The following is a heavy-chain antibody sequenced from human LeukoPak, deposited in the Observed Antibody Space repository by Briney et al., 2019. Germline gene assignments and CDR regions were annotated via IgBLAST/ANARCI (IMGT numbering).Heavy chain of an antibody. J-gene: IGHJ6*02. Sequence: GGSLRLSCAASGFTVSNAWMSWVRQDPGKGLECVGRIKSKSFGGTIHYGAPVKGRFTISRDDSKNTLNLQMNSLKSEDTAVYYCTTPYSSGWPVGLSYYYGMDIWGQGTTVTVSS. D-gene: IGHD6-19*01. CDR1: GFTVSNAW. V-gene: IGHV3-15*01. CDR3: TTPYSSGWPVGLSYYYGMDI. CDR2: IKSKSFGGTI.